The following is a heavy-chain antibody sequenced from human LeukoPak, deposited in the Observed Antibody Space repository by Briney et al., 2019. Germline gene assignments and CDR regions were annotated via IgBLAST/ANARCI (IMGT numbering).Heavy chain of an antibody. D-gene: IGHD3-22*01. CDR3: TRRASHYYDSSGYV. Sequence: GGSLRLSCAASGFTFSGSAMHWVCQASGKGLEWVGRIRSKANSYATAYAASVKGRFTISRDDSKNTAYLQMNSLKTEDTAVYYCTRRASHYYDSSGYVRGQGTLVTVSS. CDR2: IRSKANSYAT. V-gene: IGHV3-73*01. CDR1: GFTFSGSA. J-gene: IGHJ4*02.